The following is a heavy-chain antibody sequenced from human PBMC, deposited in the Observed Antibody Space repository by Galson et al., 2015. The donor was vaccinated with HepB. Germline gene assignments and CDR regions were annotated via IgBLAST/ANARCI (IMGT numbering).Heavy chain of an antibody. CDR2: IDWDDDK. J-gene: IGHJ5*02. CDR3: AREKITIFGVVTDGWFDP. D-gene: IGHD3-3*01. CDR1: GFSLRTSGMC. Sequence: PALVTPPQTLTLTCTFSGFSLRTSGMCVSWIRQPPGKALEWLARIDWDDDKYYSTSLKTRLTISKDTSKNQVVLTMTNMDPVDTATYYCAREKITIFGVVTDGWFDPWGQGTLVTVSS. V-gene: IGHV2-70*11.